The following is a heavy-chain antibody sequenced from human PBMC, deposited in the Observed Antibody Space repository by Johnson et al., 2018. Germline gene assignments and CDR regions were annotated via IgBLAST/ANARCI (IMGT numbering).Heavy chain of an antibody. CDR1: GGSISSYY. V-gene: IGHV4-59*01. D-gene: IGHD4-23*01. CDR3: ARVGGYGGAFDI. Sequence: QVQLQESGPGLVKPSETLSLTCTVSGGSISSYYWSWIRQPPGKGLEWIGYIYYSGSTNYNPSLKSRVTISVDTSKNQFSLKLSSVTAADTAVYDCARVGGYGGAFDIWGQGTMVTVSS. CDR2: IYYSGST. J-gene: IGHJ3*02.